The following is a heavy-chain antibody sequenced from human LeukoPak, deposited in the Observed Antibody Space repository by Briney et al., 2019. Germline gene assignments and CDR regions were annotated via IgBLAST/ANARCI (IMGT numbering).Heavy chain of an antibody. CDR2: TRNKADSYTT. D-gene: IGHD3-3*02. V-gene: IGHV3-72*01. J-gene: IGHJ4*02. CDR1: GFTFGYNY. Sequence: GGSLTLSFAASGFTFGYNYLDWVRQAPGKGLEWVGRTRNKADSYTTEYAASVKGRFTISRDDSKNSLYLQMNSLKTEDTAVYYCTGSILGVTRNWLFLYWGQGTLVTVSS. CDR3: TGSILGVTRNWLFLY.